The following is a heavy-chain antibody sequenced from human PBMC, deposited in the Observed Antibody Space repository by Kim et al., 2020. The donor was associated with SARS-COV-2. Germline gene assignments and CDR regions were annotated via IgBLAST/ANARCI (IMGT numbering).Heavy chain of an antibody. CDR1: GGTFSSYA. Sequence: SVKVSCKASGGTFSSYAISGVRQAPGQGLEWMGGIIPIIGKANYAQKFQGRVTITADESTSTAYMELSSLRSEETAVYYCSRSYDSGSYRLFDCWAQGILVTLSS. CDR2: IIPIIGKA. J-gene: IGHJ4*02. CDR3: SRSYDSGSYRLFDC. V-gene: IGHV1-69*13. D-gene: IGHD3-10*01.